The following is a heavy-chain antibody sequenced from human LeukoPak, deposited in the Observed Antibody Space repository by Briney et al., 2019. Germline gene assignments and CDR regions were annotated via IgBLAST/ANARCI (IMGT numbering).Heavy chain of an antibody. D-gene: IGHD1-26*01. CDR2: ISYTGNT. CDR3: AREGGFHSPAGI. CDR1: GGSLSSFY. V-gene: IGHV4-4*08. Sequence: SETLSLTCTVSGGSLSSFYWSWIRQSPGKGLEWIGYISYTGNTNYNPSLKSRVTISVDTSKNQFSLKLSSVTAADTAVYYCAREGGFHSPAGIWGQGTMVTVSS. J-gene: IGHJ3*02.